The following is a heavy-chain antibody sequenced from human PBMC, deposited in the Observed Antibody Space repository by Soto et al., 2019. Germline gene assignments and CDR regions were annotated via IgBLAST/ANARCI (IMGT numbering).Heavy chain of an antibody. CDR2: ISSTGGST. CDR1: RFTFSNYA. V-gene: IGHV3-23*01. J-gene: IGHJ6*02. CDR3: ARAHDYDFWSGFLFYGMDV. D-gene: IGHD3-3*01. Sequence: EVQLLESGGGLVQPGGSLRLSCAASRFTFSNYAMSWVRQAPGKGLEWVSGISSTGGSTYYADSVKGRFTISRDNSKNTLDLQMSSLRAEDTAIYYCARAHDYDFWSGFLFYGMDVWDQGTTVTVSS.